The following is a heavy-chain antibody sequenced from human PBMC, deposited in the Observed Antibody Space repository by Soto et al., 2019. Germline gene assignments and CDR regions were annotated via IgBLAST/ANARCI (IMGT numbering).Heavy chain of an antibody. J-gene: IGHJ3*02. V-gene: IGHV1-24*01. CDR2: FDPEDGET. CDR3: ATFRQTYGDVGRAFDI. D-gene: IGHD4-17*01. Sequence: GASVKVSCKVSGYTLTELSMHWVRQAPGKGLEWMGGFDPEDGETIYAQKFQGRVTMTEDTSTDTAYMELSSLRSEDTAVYYCATFRQTYGDVGRAFDIWGQGTMVTVSS. CDR1: GYTLTELS.